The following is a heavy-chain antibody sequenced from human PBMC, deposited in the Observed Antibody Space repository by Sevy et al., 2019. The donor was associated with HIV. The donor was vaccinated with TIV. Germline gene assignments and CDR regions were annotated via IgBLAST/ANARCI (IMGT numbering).Heavy chain of an antibody. J-gene: IGHJ4*02. CDR3: ASTRDYYDSSGYYFDY. V-gene: IGHV1-24*01. Sequence: ASVKVSCKVSRYTPTELSIHWVRQAPGKGLEWLVTFDPEDGKTIYAQNFQGRVTMTEDTSTDTTYMELSSLRSEDTAVYYCASTRDYYDSSGYYFDYWGQGTLVTVSS. D-gene: IGHD3-22*01. CDR2: FDPEDGKT. CDR1: RYTPTELS.